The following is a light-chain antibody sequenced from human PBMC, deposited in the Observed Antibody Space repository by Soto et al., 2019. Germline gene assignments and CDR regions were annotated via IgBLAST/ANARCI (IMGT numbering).Light chain of an antibody. CDR2: EVT. CDR3: ATWDGSLPGEV. CDR1: SSDVGGYNY. Sequence: QSALTQPPSASGSPGQSVTISCTGTSSDVGGYNYVSWYQQHPGKAPRLMVYEVTKRPSGVPARFSGSKSGNTASLTVSGLQAEDEADYYCATWDGSLPGEVFGGGTKVTVL. V-gene: IGLV2-8*01. J-gene: IGLJ2*01.